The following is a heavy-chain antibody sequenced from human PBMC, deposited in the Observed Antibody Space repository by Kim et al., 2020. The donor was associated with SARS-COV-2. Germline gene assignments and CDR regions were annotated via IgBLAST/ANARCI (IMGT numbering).Heavy chain of an antibody. D-gene: IGHD6-13*01. Sequence: GGSLRLSCAASGFTFSSYAMSWVRQAPGKGLEWVSAISGSGGSTYYADSVKGRFTISRDNSKNTLYLQMNSLRAEDTAVYYCAKSRAAGISGYSSSWYGYGDAFDIWGQGTMVTVSS. CDR2: ISGSGGST. V-gene: IGHV3-23*01. CDR3: AKSRAAGISGYSSSWYGYGDAFDI. CDR1: GFTFSSYA. J-gene: IGHJ3*02.